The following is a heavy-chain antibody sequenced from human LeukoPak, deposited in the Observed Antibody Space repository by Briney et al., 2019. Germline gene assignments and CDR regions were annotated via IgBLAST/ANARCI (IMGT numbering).Heavy chain of an antibody. CDR2: INPNGGGT. V-gene: IGHV1-2*02. Sequence: GASVKVSCKASGYTFSGYYIHWVRQAPGQGLEWMGWINPNGGGTNYEQRFQGRVTMTSDTSISTAYMELNRLKSDDTAVYYCAREGDYGAYGPIDYWGQGTLVTVSS. D-gene: IGHD4-17*01. CDR1: GYTFSGYY. J-gene: IGHJ4*02. CDR3: AREGDYGAYGPIDY.